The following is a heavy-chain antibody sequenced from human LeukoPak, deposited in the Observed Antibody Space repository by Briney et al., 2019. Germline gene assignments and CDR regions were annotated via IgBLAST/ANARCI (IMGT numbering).Heavy chain of an antibody. Sequence: ASVKVSCKASGYTFTSYGISWVRQAPGQGLEWMGWISAYNGNTNYAQKLQDRISMTTDTSTSTAYMELRSLKSDDTAVYYCARDPGGTWGFDYWGQGALVTVSS. CDR2: ISAYNGNT. D-gene: IGHD7-27*01. CDR3: ARDPGGTWGFDY. V-gene: IGHV1-18*01. CDR1: GYTFTSYG. J-gene: IGHJ4*02.